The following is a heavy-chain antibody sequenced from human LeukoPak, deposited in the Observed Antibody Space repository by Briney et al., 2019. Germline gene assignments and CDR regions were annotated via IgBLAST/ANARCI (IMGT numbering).Heavy chain of an antibody. CDR3: TKPQPGAFEV. V-gene: IGHV1-2*02. Sequence: ASVKVSCKASGYTFTGYYIHWVRQAPGQGLEWMGWVNTNSGATNYAQKFQGRVTMTRDTSISTAYMELNSLRDDDTALYYCTKPQPGAFEVWGQGTMVTVSS. CDR2: VNTNSGAT. D-gene: IGHD2-2*01. CDR1: GYTFTGYY. J-gene: IGHJ3*01.